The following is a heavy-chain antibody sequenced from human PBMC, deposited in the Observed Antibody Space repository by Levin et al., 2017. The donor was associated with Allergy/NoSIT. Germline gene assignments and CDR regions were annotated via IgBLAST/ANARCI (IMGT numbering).Heavy chain of an antibody. CDR2: IYYSGST. J-gene: IGHJ5*02. Sequence: SETLSLTCTVSGGSISSGDYYWSWIRQPPGKGLEWIGYIYYSGSTYYNPSLKSRVTISVDTSKNQFSLKLSSVTAADTAVYYCARGSPFTMVRGNWFDPWGQGTLVTVSS. CDR1: GGSISSGDYY. V-gene: IGHV4-30-4*01. CDR3: ARGSPFTMVRGNWFDP. D-gene: IGHD3-10*01.